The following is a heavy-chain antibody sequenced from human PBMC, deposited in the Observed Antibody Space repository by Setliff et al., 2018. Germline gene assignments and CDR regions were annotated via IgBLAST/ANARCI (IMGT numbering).Heavy chain of an antibody. J-gene: IGHJ3*02. V-gene: IGHV2-5*02. D-gene: IGHD1-26*01. CDR3: AHRPGIVGARDAFDI. CDR1: GGSFSTYYW. Sequence: TLSLTCAVYGGSFSTYYWIWIRQPPGKALEWLALIYWDDDKSYSPSLKSRLTITKDTSKNQVVLTMTNMDPVDTATYYCAHRPGIVGARDAFDIWGQGTMVTVSS. CDR2: IYWDDDK.